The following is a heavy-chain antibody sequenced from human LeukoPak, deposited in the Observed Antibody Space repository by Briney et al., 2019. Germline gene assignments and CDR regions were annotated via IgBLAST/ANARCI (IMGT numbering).Heavy chain of an antibody. CDR2: MNPNSGNT. CDR1: GYTFTSND. V-gene: IGHV1-8*03. D-gene: IGHD3-3*01. CDR3: ARGSTIFGVRPNWFDP. J-gene: IGHJ5*02. Sequence: ASVKVSCKXSGYTFTSNDINWVRQATGQGLEWMGWMNPNSGNTGYAQKFQGRVTITRNTSISTAYMELSSLRSEDTAVYYCARGSTIFGVRPNWFDPWGQGTLVTVSS.